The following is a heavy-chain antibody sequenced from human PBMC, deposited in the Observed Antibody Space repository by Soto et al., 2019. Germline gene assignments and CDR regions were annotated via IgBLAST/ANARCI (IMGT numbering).Heavy chain of an antibody. CDR3: ARGVAARRIGMDV. D-gene: IGHD6-6*01. Sequence: SETLSLTCAVYGGSFSGYYWSWIRQPPGKGLEWIGEINHSGSTNYNPSLKSRVTISVDTSKNQFSLKLSSVTAADTAVYYCARGVAARRIGMDVWGQGTTVTVSS. CDR1: GGSFSGYY. J-gene: IGHJ6*02. CDR2: INHSGST. V-gene: IGHV4-34*01.